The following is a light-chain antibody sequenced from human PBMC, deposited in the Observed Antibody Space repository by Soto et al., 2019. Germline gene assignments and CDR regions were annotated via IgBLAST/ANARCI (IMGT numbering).Light chain of an antibody. CDR2: NNY. V-gene: IGLV1-44*01. Sequence: QSVLTQPPSASGTPGQRVTISCSGSSSNLGSNSVNWYQHLPGTAPKLLIYNNYQRPSGVPDRFSGSKSGTSASLAISALQSEDEADYYCAAWDDNLDGWVFGGGTQLTVL. CDR1: SSNLGSNS. J-gene: IGLJ3*02. CDR3: AAWDDNLDGWV.